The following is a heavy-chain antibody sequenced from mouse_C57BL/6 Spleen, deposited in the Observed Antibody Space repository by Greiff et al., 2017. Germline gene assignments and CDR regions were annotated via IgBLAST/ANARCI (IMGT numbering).Heavy chain of an antibody. CDR2: ISSGSSTT. CDR1: GFTFSDYG. D-gene: IGHD4-1*01. J-gene: IGHJ2*01. Sequence: VKLMESGGGLVKPGGSLKLSCAASGFTFSDYGMHWVRQAPEKGLEWVAYISSGSSTTYYADTVKGRFTISRDTAKKTMFLQMTSLRSEDTAMYYCARGGANGDQDYFDYWGQGTTLTVSS. V-gene: IGHV5-17*01. CDR3: ARGGANGDQDYFDY.